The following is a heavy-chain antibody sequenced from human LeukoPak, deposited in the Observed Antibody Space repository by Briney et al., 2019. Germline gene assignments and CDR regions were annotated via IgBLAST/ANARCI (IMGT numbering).Heavy chain of an antibody. CDR2: IYYSGST. Sequence: SETLSLTCTVSGASISSYYWSWIRQPPGKGLEWIGHIYYSGSTNYNPSLQSRVTISIDTSKNQFSLKLSSVTAADTAGYYCARSIYSGTSNFDYWGQGTLVTVSS. J-gene: IGHJ4*02. CDR3: ARSIYSGTSNFDY. CDR1: GASISSYY. V-gene: IGHV4-59*01. D-gene: IGHD1-26*01.